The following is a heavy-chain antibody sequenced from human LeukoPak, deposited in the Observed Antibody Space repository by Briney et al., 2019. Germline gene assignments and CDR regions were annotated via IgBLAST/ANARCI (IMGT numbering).Heavy chain of an antibody. D-gene: IGHD3-10*01. CDR1: GYIFTSCY. Sequence: ASVKVSCKAFGYIFTSCYIHWVRQAPGQGLEWMGIINPSGGSTSYAQKFQGRVTMTRDTSTSTVYMELSSLRSEDTAVYYCARDQGSYYPYGGDYWGQGTLVAVSS. V-gene: IGHV1-46*01. CDR2: INPSGGST. J-gene: IGHJ4*02. CDR3: ARDQGSYYPYGGDY.